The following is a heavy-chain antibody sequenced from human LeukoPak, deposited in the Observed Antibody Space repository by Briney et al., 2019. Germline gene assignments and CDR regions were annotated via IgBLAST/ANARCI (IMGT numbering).Heavy chain of an antibody. CDR2: INHSGST. V-gene: IGHV4-34*01. CDR1: GGSFSGYY. J-gene: IGHJ5*02. CDR3: ARGYSSSWSNWFDP. Sequence: SETLSLTCAVYGGSFSGYYWSWIRQPPGKGLEWIGEINHSGSTNYNPSLKSRVTISVDTSKNQFSLKLSSVTAADAAVYYCARGYSSSWSNWFDPWGQGTLVTVSS. D-gene: IGHD6-13*01.